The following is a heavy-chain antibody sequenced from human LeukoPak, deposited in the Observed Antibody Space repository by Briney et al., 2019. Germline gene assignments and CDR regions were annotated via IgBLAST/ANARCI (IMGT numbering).Heavy chain of an antibody. V-gene: IGHV1-46*01. Sequence: ASVKVSCTAAGYTFTKYYMHWVRQAPGQGLEWMGIINPSGGSTSYAQEFQGRVTMTRDTSTSTVYMELSSLRSEDTAVYYCARPLGNYYDSSGYGIPYYYYGMGVWGQGTTVTVSS. J-gene: IGHJ6*01. CDR1: GYTFTKYY. CDR2: INPSGGST. CDR3: ARPLGNYYDSSGYGIPYYYYGMGV. D-gene: IGHD3-22*01.